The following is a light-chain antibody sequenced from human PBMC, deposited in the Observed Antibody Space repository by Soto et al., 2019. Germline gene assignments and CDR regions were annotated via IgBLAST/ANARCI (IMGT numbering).Light chain of an antibody. CDR1: SSNIGAGYE. Sequence: QSVLTQPPSVSEAPGQRVTISCTGSSSNIGAGYEAHWYQQVPGTAPKLLIYENNNRPSGVPDRFSGSKSGTSASLAITGLQAEDKAEYYCQSYDSSLSGYVFGTGTKVTVL. V-gene: IGLV1-40*01. J-gene: IGLJ1*01. CDR3: QSYDSSLSGYV. CDR2: ENN.